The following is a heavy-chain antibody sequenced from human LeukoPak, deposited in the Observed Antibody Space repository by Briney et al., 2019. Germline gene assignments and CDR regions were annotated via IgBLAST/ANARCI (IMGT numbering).Heavy chain of an antibody. V-gene: IGHV3-21*01. Sequence: GGSLRLSCAASGFTFSSYEMNWVRQAPGKGLEWVSFISSSSSYIYYADSVKGRFTISRDNAKNSLYLQMNSLRAEDTAVYYCARDQGFSYYYYYMDVWGKGTTVTVSS. CDR1: GFTFSSYE. J-gene: IGHJ6*03. D-gene: IGHD3-3*01. CDR3: ARDQGFSYYYYYMDV. CDR2: ISSSSSYI.